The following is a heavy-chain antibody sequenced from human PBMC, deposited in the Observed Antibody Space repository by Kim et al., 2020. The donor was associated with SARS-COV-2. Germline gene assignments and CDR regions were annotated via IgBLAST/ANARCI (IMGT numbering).Heavy chain of an antibody. Sequence: SQTLSLTCAISGDSVSSNSAAWNWIRQSPSRGLELLGRTYYRSKWYNDYAVSVKSRMTINPDTSKNQFSLQLNSVTPEDTAVYYCASTHLSSSWYDGYYYGMDVWGQGNTVTVSS. V-gene: IGHV6-1*01. CDR1: GDSVSSNSAA. D-gene: IGHD6-13*01. CDR2: TYYRSKWYN. J-gene: IGHJ6*02. CDR3: ASTHLSSSWYDGYYYGMDV.